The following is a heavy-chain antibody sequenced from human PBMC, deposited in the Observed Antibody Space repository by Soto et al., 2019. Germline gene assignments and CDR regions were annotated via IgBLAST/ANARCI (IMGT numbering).Heavy chain of an antibody. D-gene: IGHD2-21*02. CDR1: GFSFNTSG. CDR3: ATKVRVTNYRYYGMDV. J-gene: IGHJ6*02. V-gene: IGHV3-30*03. Sequence: QVQLVESGGGVVQPGRALRLSCAASGFSFNTSGMHWVRQAPGKGLEWVAVIAFDGSQEFYGDSLRGRFTISRDNSKNTLFLQMKSLTPADTAVYYCATKVRVTNYRYYGMDVWGQGTTVTVSS. CDR2: IAFDGSQE.